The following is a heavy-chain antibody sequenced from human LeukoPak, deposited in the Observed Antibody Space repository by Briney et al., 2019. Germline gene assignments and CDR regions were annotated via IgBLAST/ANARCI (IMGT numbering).Heavy chain of an antibody. D-gene: IGHD6-19*01. CDR3: AIRSYSSGSLSYYFDY. J-gene: IGHJ4*02. V-gene: IGHV3-7*03. Sequence: GGSLRLSCAASGFTFNNYWMSWVRQAPGKGLEWVANIKHDEIEKYYVDSVKGRFTISRDNSKNTLYLQMNSLRAEDTAVYYCAIRSYSSGSLSYYFDYWGQGTLVTVSS. CDR2: IKHDEIEK. CDR1: GFTFNNYW.